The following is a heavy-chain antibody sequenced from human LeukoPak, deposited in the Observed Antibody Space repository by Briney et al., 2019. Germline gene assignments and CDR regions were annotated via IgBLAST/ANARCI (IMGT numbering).Heavy chain of an antibody. Sequence: GGTLRLSCAASGFSFSGYGMSWVRQAPGKGLEWVSVISGSGGSTYYADSVKGRFTISRDNSKNTLYLQMNSLRAEDTAVYYCAKDHEGVMTAIHFDYWGQGTLVTVSS. V-gene: IGHV3-23*01. CDR2: ISGSGGST. J-gene: IGHJ4*02. CDR3: AKDHEGVMTAIHFDY. CDR1: GFSFSGYG. D-gene: IGHD2-21*02.